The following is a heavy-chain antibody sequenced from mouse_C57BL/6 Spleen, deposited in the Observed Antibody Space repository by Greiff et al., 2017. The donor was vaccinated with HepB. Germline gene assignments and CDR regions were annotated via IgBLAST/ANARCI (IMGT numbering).Heavy chain of an antibody. CDR3: ARYRGVVAPNYYAMDY. D-gene: IGHD1-1*01. CDR1: GYTFTSYG. CDR2: IYPRSGNT. J-gene: IGHJ4*01. V-gene: IGHV1-81*01. Sequence: QVQLQQSGAELARPGASVKLSCKASGYTFTSYGISWVKQSTGQGLEWIGEIYPRSGNTYYNEKFKGKATLTADKSSSTAYMELRSLTSEDSAVYFCARYRGVVAPNYYAMDYWGQGTSVTVSS.